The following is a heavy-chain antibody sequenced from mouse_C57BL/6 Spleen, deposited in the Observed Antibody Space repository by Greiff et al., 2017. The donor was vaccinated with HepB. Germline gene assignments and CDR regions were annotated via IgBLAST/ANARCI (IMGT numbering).Heavy chain of an antibody. J-gene: IGHJ3*01. CDR1: GFTFSSYA. D-gene: IGHD1-1*01. Sequence: EVQLQESGEGLVKPGGSLKLSCAASGFTFSSYAMSWVRQTPEKRLEWVAYISSGGDYIYYADTVKGRFTISRDNARNTLYLQMSSLKSEDTAMYYWTRGYGSSYRAWFAYWGQGTLVTVSA. V-gene: IGHV5-9-1*02. CDR3: TRGYGSSYRAWFAY. CDR2: ISSGGDYI.